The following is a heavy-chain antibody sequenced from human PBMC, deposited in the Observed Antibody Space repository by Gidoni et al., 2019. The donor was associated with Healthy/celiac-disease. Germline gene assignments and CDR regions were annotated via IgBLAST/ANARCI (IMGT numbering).Heavy chain of an antibody. V-gene: IGHV3-48*04. D-gene: IGHD6-13*01. CDR1: GLTFSSYS. CDR2: ISISSSTI. J-gene: IGHJ4*02. Sequence: EVQLGESGGGLVQPGGSLSLSCAASGLTFSSYSMNWVRQAPGKGLEWVSYISISSSTIYYADSVKGRFTISRDNAKNSLYLQMNSLRAEDTAVYYCARDRYSSSVYYVDYWGQGTLVTVSS. CDR3: ARDRYSSSVYYVDY.